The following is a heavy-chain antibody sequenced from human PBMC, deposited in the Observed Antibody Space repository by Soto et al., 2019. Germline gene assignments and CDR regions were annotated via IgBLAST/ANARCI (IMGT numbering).Heavy chain of an antibody. CDR3: ARGSRSGWIRGRLDY. CDR2: IYHSGST. D-gene: IGHD3-22*01. J-gene: IGHJ4*02. Sequence: QLQLQESGSGLVKPSQTLSLTCAVSGGSISSGGYSWSWIRQPPGKGLEWIGYIYHSGSTYYNPSLKIRVTISVDRAKTQFSLKLSSVTAADTAVYYCARGSRSGWIRGRLDYWGPGTLVPVSS. CDR1: GGSISSGGYS. V-gene: IGHV4-30-2*01.